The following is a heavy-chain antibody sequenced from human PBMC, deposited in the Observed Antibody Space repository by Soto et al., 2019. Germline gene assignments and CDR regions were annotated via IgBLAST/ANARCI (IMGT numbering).Heavy chain of an antibody. J-gene: IGHJ1*01. CDR3: ACAPLDTALAW. D-gene: IGHD5-18*01. V-gene: IGHV1-24*01. CDR2: FDPEDGDT. CDR1: GYTLTESS. Sequence: ASVKVSCKVSGYTLTESSLHWVRQAPGKGLEWMGGFDPEDGDTIYAQKFQGRVTMTEVTSTDTAYMELSSLRSEDAAVYYCACAPLDTALAWWAQGTPVPVSS.